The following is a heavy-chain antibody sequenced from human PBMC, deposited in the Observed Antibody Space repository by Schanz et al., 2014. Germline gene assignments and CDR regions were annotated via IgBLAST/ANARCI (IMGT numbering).Heavy chain of an antibody. CDR1: GGSISSGTYY. D-gene: IGHD1-1*01. CDR2: IYTSGST. CDR3: ARDTTWRLDL. J-gene: IGHJ2*01. Sequence: QVQLQESGPGLVKPSQTLSLTCIVSGGSISSGTYYWSWLRQPAGKGLEWIGRIYTSGSTNYNPSLKSRVPISLDTSKNQFSLTLTSLTAADTAVYYCARDTTWRLDLWGRGTLVTVSA. V-gene: IGHV4-61*02.